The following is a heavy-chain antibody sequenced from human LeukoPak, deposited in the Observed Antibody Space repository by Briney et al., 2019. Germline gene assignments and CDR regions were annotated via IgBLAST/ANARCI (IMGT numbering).Heavy chain of an antibody. CDR1: GYAFTSYD. V-gene: IGHV1-8*01. D-gene: IGHD1-26*01. CDR2: MNPNSGNT. J-gene: IGHJ4*02. Sequence: ASVKVSCKASGYAFTSYDINWVRQATGQGLEWMGWMNPNSGNTGYAQKFQGRVTMTRNTSISTAYMELSSLRAEDTAVYYCARRRDSGSLQHFDYWGQGTLVTVSS. CDR3: ARRRDSGSLQHFDY.